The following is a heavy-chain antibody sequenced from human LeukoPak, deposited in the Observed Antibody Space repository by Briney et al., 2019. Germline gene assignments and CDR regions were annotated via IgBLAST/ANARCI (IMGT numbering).Heavy chain of an antibody. CDR2: FDPEDGET. Sequence: ASVKVSCKVSGYTLTELSMHWVRQAPGKGLEWMGGFDPEDGETIYAQKFQGRVTMTEDTSTSTAYMELRSLRSDDTAVYYCAREGIQLWLEGYYYMDVWGKGTTATVSS. CDR3: AREGIQLWLEGYYYMDV. D-gene: IGHD5-18*01. V-gene: IGHV1-24*01. J-gene: IGHJ6*03. CDR1: GYTLTELS.